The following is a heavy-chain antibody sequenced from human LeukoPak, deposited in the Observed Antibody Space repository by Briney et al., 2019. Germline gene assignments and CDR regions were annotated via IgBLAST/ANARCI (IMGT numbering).Heavy chain of an antibody. Sequence: PSETLSLTCSVSGGSISSYYWSWVRQPAGKGLEWIGRIYSSGSTNYNPSLNSRVPMSVDTSNNQFSLRLTSVTAADTAVYYCARGTTAAAGISDCWGQGTLVTVSS. CDR3: ARGTTAAAGISDC. J-gene: IGHJ4*02. V-gene: IGHV4-4*07. CDR2: IYSSGST. CDR1: GGSISSYY. D-gene: IGHD6-13*01.